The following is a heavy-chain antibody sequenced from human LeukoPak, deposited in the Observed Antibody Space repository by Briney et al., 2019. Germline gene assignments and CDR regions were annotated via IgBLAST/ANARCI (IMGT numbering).Heavy chain of an antibody. Sequence: GESLKISCKGSGYSFTSYWIGWARQMPGKGLEWMGIIYPGDSDTRYSPSFQGQVTISADKSISTAYLQWSSLKASDTAMYYCARRRLAAAVGVIFDYWGQGTLVTVSS. CDR2: IYPGDSDT. CDR3: ARRRLAAAVGVIFDY. V-gene: IGHV5-51*01. CDR1: GYSFTSYW. J-gene: IGHJ4*02. D-gene: IGHD6-13*01.